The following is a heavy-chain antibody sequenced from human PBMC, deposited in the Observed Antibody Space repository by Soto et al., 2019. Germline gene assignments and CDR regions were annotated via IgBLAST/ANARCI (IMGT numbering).Heavy chain of an antibody. Sequence: QVQLVESGGGVVQPGRSLRLSCVACEFAFNKYVMHWVRQAPGRGLEWLAVIAFDGTNKNYADSVKGRFTISRDNSKNTLYLQMNSLRPEDTAVYYCARGALEAPFYYYGLDVWGQGATVTVSS. CDR2: IAFDGTNK. CDR3: ARGALEAPFYYYGLDV. CDR1: EFAFNKYV. V-gene: IGHV3-30-3*01. J-gene: IGHJ6*02.